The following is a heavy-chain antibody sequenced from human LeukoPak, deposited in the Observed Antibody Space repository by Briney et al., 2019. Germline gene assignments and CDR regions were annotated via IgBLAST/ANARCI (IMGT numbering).Heavy chain of an antibody. J-gene: IGHJ4*02. CDR2: IYYSGST. CDR3: AGNSIGFDY. D-gene: IGHD4-23*01. Sequence: SETLSLTRTVSGGSISSSSYYWGWIRQPPGKGLEWIGSIYYSGSTYYNPSLKSRVTISVDTSKNQFSLKLSSVTAADTAVYYCAGNSIGFDYWGQGTLVTVSS. V-gene: IGHV4-39*01. CDR1: GGSISSSSYY.